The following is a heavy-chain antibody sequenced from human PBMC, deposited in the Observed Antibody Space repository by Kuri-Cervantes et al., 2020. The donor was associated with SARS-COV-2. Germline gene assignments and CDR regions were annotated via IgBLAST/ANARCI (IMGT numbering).Heavy chain of an antibody. CDR2: ISSSSSYI. J-gene: IGHJ5*02. D-gene: IGHD2-2*01. CDR3: ATQRGYCSSTSCSLP. CDR1: GFTFSSYS. Sequence: GESLKISCAASGFTFSSYSMNWVRQAPGKGLEWVSSISSSSSYIYYADSAKGRFTISRDNSKNTLYLQMNSLRAEDTAVYYCATQRGYCSSTSCSLPWGQGTLVTVSS. V-gene: IGHV3-21*01.